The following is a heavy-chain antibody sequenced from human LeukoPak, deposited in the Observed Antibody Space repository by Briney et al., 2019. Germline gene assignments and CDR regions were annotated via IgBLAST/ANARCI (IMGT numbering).Heavy chain of an antibody. CDR2: ITSNGDTI. D-gene: IGHD2-15*01. Sequence: GGSRLSCAVSGFTFSDFGMNWVRQAPGKGPGGVSHITSNGDTIKFADSVKGRFTISRDKSKKLRHLQKNRRRAEDTVVYYCARRFREGYCSGGRCYSFGYWGQGALVPVSS. CDR1: GFTFSDFG. V-gene: IGHV3-48*01. J-gene: IGHJ4*02. CDR3: ARRFREGYCSGGRCYSFGY.